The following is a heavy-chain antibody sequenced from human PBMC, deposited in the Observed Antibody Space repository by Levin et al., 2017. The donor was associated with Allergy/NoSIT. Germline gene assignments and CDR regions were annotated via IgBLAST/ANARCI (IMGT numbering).Heavy chain of an antibody. Sequence: KISCKASGGTFSSYAISWVRQAPGQGLEWMGGIIPIFGTANYAQKFQGRVTITADKSTSTAYMELSSLRSEDTAVYYCARDREYYDFWSGYYTGGWFDPWGQGTLVTVSS. D-gene: IGHD3-3*01. CDR2: IIPIFGTA. CDR1: GGTFSSYA. J-gene: IGHJ5*02. V-gene: IGHV1-69*06. CDR3: ARDREYYDFWSGYYTGGWFDP.